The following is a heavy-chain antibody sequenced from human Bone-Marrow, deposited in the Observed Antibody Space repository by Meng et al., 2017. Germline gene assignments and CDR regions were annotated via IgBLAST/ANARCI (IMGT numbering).Heavy chain of an antibody. J-gene: IGHJ3*02. CDR1: GFTFSSYW. V-gene: IGHV3-7*01. CDR3: ATNYYDSSGSLKFDAFDI. Sequence: GESLKISCAVSGFTFSSYWMSWVRQAPGKGLEWVANIKQDGSEKYYVDSVKGRFTISRDNAKNSLYLQMNSLRAEDTAVYYCATNYYDSSGSLKFDAFDIWGQGTMVTVSS. CDR2: IKQDGSEK. D-gene: IGHD3-22*01.